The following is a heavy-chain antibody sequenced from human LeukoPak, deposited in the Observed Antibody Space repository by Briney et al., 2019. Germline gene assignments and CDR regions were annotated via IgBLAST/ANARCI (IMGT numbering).Heavy chain of an antibody. CDR2: ISGSGGRT. Sequence: GGSLRLSCAASGFTFSSYDMSWVGQAPGKGLEWVSSISGSGGRTHYADSVRGRFTISRDNSKNTLYLQMDSLRAEDTAVYYCATPPTVTRNYWGQGTLVTVSS. CDR3: ATPPTVTRNY. V-gene: IGHV3-23*01. CDR1: GFTFSSYD. D-gene: IGHD4-17*01. J-gene: IGHJ4*02.